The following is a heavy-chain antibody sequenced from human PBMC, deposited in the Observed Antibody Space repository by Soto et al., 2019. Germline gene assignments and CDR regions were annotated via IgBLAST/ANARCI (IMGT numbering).Heavy chain of an antibody. CDR2: IYYSGST. V-gene: IGHV4-39*07. CDR1: GGSISSSSYY. Sequence: SETLSLTCTVSGGSISSSSYYWGWIRQPPGKGLEWIGSIYYSGSTYYNPSLKSRVTISVDTSKNQFSLKLSSVTAADTAVYYCASSHYYDSSGYIYFDYWGQGTLVTVSS. CDR3: ASSHYYDSSGYIYFDY. J-gene: IGHJ4*02. D-gene: IGHD3-22*01.